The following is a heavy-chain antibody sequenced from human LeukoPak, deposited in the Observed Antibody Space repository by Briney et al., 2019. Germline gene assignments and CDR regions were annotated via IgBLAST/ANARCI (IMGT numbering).Heavy chain of an antibody. CDR1: GFIFCNYW. V-gene: IGHV3-7*01. CDR2: INQDGSKE. CDR3: VRDGGVSGYDLLDY. J-gene: IGHJ4*02. D-gene: IGHD5-12*01. Sequence: GGALRLSCTASGFIFCNYWMTWVRQAPGKGLEWVGQINQDGSKEYYIDSVKARFSISRDNARNSLSLQMNSLRAEDTAVYYCVRDGGVSGYDLLDYWGQGTLVTVSS.